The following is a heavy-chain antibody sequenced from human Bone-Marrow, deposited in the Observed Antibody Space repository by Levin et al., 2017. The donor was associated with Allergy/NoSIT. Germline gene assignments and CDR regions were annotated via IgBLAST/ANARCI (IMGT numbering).Heavy chain of an antibody. CDR1: GFTFSSFA. Sequence: GESLKISCAASGFTFSSFALSWLRQAPGKGLEWVSAISGSGAKTYYADSVKGRFTISRDNSKNTLYLQMSSLRAEDTAVYYCAKESLSHSWGDCWGQGTLVTVSS. V-gene: IGHV3-23*01. CDR3: AKESLSHSWGDC. CDR2: ISGSGAKT. J-gene: IGHJ4*02. D-gene: IGHD3-16*01.